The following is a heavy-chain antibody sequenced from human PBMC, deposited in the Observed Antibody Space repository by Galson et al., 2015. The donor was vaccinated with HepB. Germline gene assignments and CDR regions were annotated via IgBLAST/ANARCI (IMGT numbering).Heavy chain of an antibody. Sequence: SLRLSCAASGFTFSDYYMSWIRQAPGKGLEWVSYISSSSSYTNYADSVKGRFTISRDNAKNSLYLQMNSLRAEDTAVYYCARDLYYYGSGSYGWFDPWGQGTLVTVSS. CDR3: ARDLYYYGSGSYGWFDP. D-gene: IGHD3-10*01. J-gene: IGHJ5*02. CDR2: ISSSSSYT. V-gene: IGHV3-11*06. CDR1: GFTFSDYY.